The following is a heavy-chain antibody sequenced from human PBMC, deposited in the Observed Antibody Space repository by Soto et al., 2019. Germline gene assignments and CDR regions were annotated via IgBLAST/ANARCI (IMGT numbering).Heavy chain of an antibody. CDR3: ARDIIGELGTFDY. D-gene: IGHD1-26*01. J-gene: IGHJ4*02. Sequence: VQLVQSGAEVKKPGSSVKVSCKASGGTFSSYSMNWVRQAPGKGLEWVSSISSSSSYINYEDSVKGRFTISRDNAKNSLYLQMNSLRGEDTAVYYCARDIIGELGTFDYWGQGTLVTVSS. CDR2: ISSSSSYI. V-gene: IGHV3-21*01. CDR1: GGTFSSYS.